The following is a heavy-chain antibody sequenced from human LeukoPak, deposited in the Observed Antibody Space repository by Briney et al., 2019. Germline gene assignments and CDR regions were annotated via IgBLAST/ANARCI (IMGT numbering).Heavy chain of an antibody. Sequence: TGGSLRLSCVVSGFTLSDHYMDWVRQAPGKGLEWVGRTKNSYTAEYAASVRGRFTISRDDSKNSLYLQMDSLKTEDTAVYYCALIAAAVDFDYWGQGTLVTVSS. V-gene: IGHV3-72*01. D-gene: IGHD6-13*01. CDR3: ALIAAAVDFDY. CDR1: GFTLSDHY. J-gene: IGHJ4*02. CDR2: TKNSYTA.